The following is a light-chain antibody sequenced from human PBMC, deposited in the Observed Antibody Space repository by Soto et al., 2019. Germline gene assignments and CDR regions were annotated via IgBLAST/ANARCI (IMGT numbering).Light chain of an antibody. CDR1: QSISSSY. CDR3: QQYGNPPPNA. J-gene: IGKJ2*01. CDR2: GAS. Sequence: EIVLTQSPGTLSLSPGERATLSCRASQSISSSYLAWHQQKPGQAPRVLIYGASSRATGIPDRFSGSGSGTVLTLTITRLEPEDFAVYFCQQYGNPPPNAFGQGTKVEI. V-gene: IGKV3-20*01.